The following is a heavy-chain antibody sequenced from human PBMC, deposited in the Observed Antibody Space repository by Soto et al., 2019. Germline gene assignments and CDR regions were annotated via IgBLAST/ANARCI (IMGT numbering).Heavy chain of an antibody. Sequence: SETLSLTCTVSGGSISSGGYYWSWIRQHPGKGLEWIGYIYYSGSTYYNPSLKSRVTISVDTSKNQFSLKLTSVTAADTAFYYCTRAYFDFSSGYSPYWYFDLWGRGTLVTVSS. CDR1: GGSISSGGYY. CDR3: TRAYFDFSSGYSPYWYFDL. V-gene: IGHV4-31*03. D-gene: IGHD3-3*01. J-gene: IGHJ2*01. CDR2: IYYSGST.